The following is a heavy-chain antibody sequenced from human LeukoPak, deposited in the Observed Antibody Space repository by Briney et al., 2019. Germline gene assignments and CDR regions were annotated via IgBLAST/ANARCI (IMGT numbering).Heavy chain of an antibody. D-gene: IGHD3-22*01. CDR1: GFTFSAYA. V-gene: IGHV3-23*01. J-gene: IGHJ5*02. Sequence: GGSLRLSCATSGFTFSAYAMSWVRQTPGMGLEWFSAIGGGGTSTFYADSVKGRFTISRDNSKNTLYLQMNSLRAEDSAIYYCARDLRTFYRDSNVSPWGQGTLVTVSS. CDR3: ARDLRTFYRDSNVSP. CDR2: IGGGGTST.